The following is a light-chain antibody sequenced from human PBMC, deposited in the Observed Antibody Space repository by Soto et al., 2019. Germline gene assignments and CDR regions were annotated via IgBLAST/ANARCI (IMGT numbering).Light chain of an antibody. CDR3: HQYNSFSSWT. V-gene: IGKV1-5*01. CDR1: QSISSW. CDR2: NAS. Sequence: DIQMTQSPSTLAASVGDRVTITCRASQSISSWLAWYQQKPGKAPKLLIYNASSLESGGPSRFSGSSSGTEYTLLVSRLQHDDFATFYCHQYNSFSSWTFGQGTKVEIK. J-gene: IGKJ1*01.